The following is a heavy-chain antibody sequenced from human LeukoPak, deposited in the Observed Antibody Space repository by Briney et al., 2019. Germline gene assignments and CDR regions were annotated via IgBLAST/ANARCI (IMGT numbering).Heavy chain of an antibody. Sequence: PSETLSLTCTVSGGSISSGSYYWSWIRQPAGKGLEWIGRIYTSGSTNYNPSLKSRVTISVDTSKNQFSLKLSSVTAADTAVYYCARERATIFGVVIIAYSMDVWGQGTTVTVSS. CDR3: ARERATIFGVVIIAYSMDV. CDR2: IYTSGST. J-gene: IGHJ6*01. CDR1: GGSISSGSYY. V-gene: IGHV4-61*02. D-gene: IGHD3-3*01.